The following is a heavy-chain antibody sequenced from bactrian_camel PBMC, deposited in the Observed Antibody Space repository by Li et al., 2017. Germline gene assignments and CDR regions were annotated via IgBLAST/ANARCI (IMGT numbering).Heavy chain of an antibody. CDR1: GYTYSSYY. CDR2: IDTGRGAA. J-gene: IGHJ4*01. D-gene: IGHD5*01. Sequence: HVQLVESGGGSVQAGGSLRLSCAASGYTYSSYYMGWFRQAAGKELEGVAAIDTGRGAAYYADSVKGRFTISRDNAKNTLYLQLNRLRTEDTAMYYCARDQSRGQGTQVTVS. V-gene: IGHV3S1*01.